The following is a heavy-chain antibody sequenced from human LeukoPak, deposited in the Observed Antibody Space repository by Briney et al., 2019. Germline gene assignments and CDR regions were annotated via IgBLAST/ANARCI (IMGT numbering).Heavy chain of an antibody. D-gene: IGHD6-13*01. V-gene: IGHV4-38-2*02. Sequence: KPSETLSLTCTVSGYSISSGYYWGWIRQPPGKGLERIGSIYHSGSTNYNPSLKSRVTISVDTSKNQFSLKLSSVTAADTAVYYCARAKRYSSSWQTINWFDPWGQGTLVTVSS. CDR1: GYSISSGYY. CDR2: IYHSGST. CDR3: ARAKRYSSSWQTINWFDP. J-gene: IGHJ5*02.